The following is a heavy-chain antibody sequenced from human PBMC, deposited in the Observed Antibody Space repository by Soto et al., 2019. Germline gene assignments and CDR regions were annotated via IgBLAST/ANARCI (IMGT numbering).Heavy chain of an antibody. CDR2: TRNKGNSYTT. D-gene: IGHD3-10*01. Sequence: EVQLVESGGGLVQPGGSLRLSCAASGFTFSDHYMDWVRQAPGKGLEWVARTRNKGNSYTTEYAASVKGRFTVSRDDSKNSLYLQMNSVRVEDSDVYYCARGSSGSSGYYYGLDVWGQGTTVTVSS. V-gene: IGHV3-72*01. J-gene: IGHJ6*02. CDR1: GFTFSDHY. CDR3: ARGSSGSSGYYYGLDV.